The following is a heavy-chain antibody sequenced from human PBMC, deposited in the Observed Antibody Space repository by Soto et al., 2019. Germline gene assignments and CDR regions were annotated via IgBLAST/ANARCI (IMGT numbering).Heavy chain of an antibody. CDR2: ISANSGST. Sequence: EVQLLESGGDLGQPGGSLRLSCAASGFTFSFYAMGWVRQAPGKGMEWVSAISANSGSTYYADSVKGRFTISRDNSKNTLYLQMNSLRAEDTAVYYCAKRTTTQYYFDYWGQGTLVTVSS. J-gene: IGHJ4*02. V-gene: IGHV3-23*01. CDR1: GFTFSFYA. D-gene: IGHD2-15*01. CDR3: AKRTTTQYYFDY.